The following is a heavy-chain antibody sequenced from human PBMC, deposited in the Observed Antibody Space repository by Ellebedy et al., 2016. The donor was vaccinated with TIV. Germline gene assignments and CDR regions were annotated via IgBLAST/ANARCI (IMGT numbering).Heavy chain of an antibody. CDR2: TSGGGATT. CDR3: TTGVCSGGSCPFDF. V-gene: IGHV3-23*01. J-gene: IGHJ4*02. D-gene: IGHD2-15*01. CDR1: GFTFSNYA. Sequence: GESLKISCAASGFTFSNYAMSWVRQAPGKGLEWVSGTSGGGATTYYADSVKGRFTISRDNSKNTLYLQMDSLETEDTAVYFCTTGVCSGGSCPFDFWGQGTLVTVSS.